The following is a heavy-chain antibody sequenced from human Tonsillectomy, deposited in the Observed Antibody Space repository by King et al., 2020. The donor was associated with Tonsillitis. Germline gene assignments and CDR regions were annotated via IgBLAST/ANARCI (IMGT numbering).Heavy chain of an antibody. CDR2: IYSGGSST. V-gene: IGHV3-23*03. D-gene: IGHD2-21*02. CDR3: AKEPCGGDCSYAWYFDL. Sequence: VQLVESGGGLVQPGGSLRLSCAASGFTFSSYAMSWVRQAPGKGLEWVSVIYSGGSSTYYADSVKGRFTISRDNSKNTLYLQMNSLRAEDTAVYYCAKEPCGGDCSYAWYFDLWGRGTLVTVSS. CDR1: GFTFSSYA. J-gene: IGHJ2*01.